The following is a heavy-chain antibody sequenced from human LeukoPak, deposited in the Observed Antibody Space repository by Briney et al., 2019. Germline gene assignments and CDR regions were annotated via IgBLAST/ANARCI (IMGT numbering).Heavy chain of an antibody. CDR2: IRYDASNK. D-gene: IGHD1-26*01. CDR1: GFTFSSYG. Sequence: PGGSLRLSCAASGFTFSSYGMHWVRQAPGKGLEWVAFIRYDASNKYYADSVKGRFTISRDNSKNTLYLQMNSLRAEDTAVYYCAREEWELGKGYYYYMDVWGKGTTVTVSS. V-gene: IGHV3-30*02. J-gene: IGHJ6*03. CDR3: AREEWELGKGYYYYMDV.